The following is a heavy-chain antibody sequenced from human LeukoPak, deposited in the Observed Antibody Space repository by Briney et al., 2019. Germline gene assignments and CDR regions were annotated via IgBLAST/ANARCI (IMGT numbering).Heavy chain of an antibody. J-gene: IGHJ4*02. CDR1: GGTFSSYA. V-gene: IGHV1-69*01. CDR2: IIPIFGTA. CDR3: ARGTDPLKGDTVPQVY. D-gene: IGHD4-17*01. Sequence: SVKVSCKAPGGTFSSYAISWVRQAPGQGLEWMGGIIPIFGTANYAQKFQGRVTITADESTSTAYMELSSLRSEDTAVYYCARGTDPLKGDTVPQVYWGQGTLVTVSS.